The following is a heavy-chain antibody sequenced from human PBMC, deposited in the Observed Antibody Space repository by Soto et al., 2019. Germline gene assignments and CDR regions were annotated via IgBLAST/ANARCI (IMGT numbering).Heavy chain of an antibody. CDR3: ARADIVVVTAINDN. Sequence: GASVKVSCKASGYTFTDYYMHWVRQAPGQGLEWMGCINPNSGVTNYAQKFQGRVTMTRDTSISTAYMELSRLKYDDTAVYYCARADIVVVTAINDNWGQGTLVTVSS. CDR2: INPNSGVT. D-gene: IGHD2-21*02. V-gene: IGHV1-2*02. CDR1: GYTFTDYY. J-gene: IGHJ4*02.